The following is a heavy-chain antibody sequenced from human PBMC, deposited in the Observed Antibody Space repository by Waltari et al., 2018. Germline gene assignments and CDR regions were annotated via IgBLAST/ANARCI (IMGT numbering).Heavy chain of an antibody. D-gene: IGHD3-16*01. V-gene: IGHV7-4-1*01. Sequence: QVQLVQSGSEWKNPGASVKISCRPFGYTFSPYSINWLRQAPGQGLEWMGYISTYTGNPTYAQGFTGRFVFSLDTSVSTAYLQIDGLRAEDTGLYYCARDARLINFDYWGQGTLVTVSS. J-gene: IGHJ4*02. CDR2: ISTYTGNP. CDR3: ARDARLINFDY. CDR1: GYTFSPYS.